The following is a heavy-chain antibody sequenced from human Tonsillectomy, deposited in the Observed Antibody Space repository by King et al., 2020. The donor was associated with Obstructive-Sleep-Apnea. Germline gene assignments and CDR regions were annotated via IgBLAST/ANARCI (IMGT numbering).Heavy chain of an antibody. Sequence: VQLVESGGGLVQPGGSLRLSCAASGFTFSSYSMNWARQAPGKGLEWVSYISSSSSTIYYADSVKGRFPISRDNAKNSLYLQMNRLRAEDTAVYYCARDLRRSKAAAGTRGYFDYWGQGTLVTVSS. V-gene: IGHV3-48*04. CDR3: ARDLRRSKAAAGTRGYFDY. D-gene: IGHD6-13*01. J-gene: IGHJ4*02. CDR1: GFTFSSYS. CDR2: ISSSSSTI.